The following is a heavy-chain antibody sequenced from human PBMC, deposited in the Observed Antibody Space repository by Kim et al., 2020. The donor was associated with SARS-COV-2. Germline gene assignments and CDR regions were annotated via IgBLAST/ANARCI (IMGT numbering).Heavy chain of an antibody. V-gene: IGHV4-39*07. CDR2: IYYSGST. Sequence: SETLSLTCTVSGGSISSSSYYWGWIRQPPGKGLEWIGSIYYSGSTYYNPSLKSRVTISVDTSKNQFSLKLSSVTAADTAVYYCAARFWSGLDTPPFYWGQGTLVTVSS. CDR3: AARFWSGLDTPPFY. CDR1: GGSISSSSYY. D-gene: IGHD3-3*01. J-gene: IGHJ4*02.